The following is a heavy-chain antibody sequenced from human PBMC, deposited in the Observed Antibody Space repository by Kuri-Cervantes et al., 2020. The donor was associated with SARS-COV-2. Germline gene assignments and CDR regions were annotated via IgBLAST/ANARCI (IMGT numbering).Heavy chain of an antibody. CDR1: GYTFTSYG. Sequence: ASVKVSCKASGYTFTSYGISWVRQAPGQGLERMGIINPSGGSTSYAQKFQGRVTMTRDTSTSTVYMELSSLRSEDTAVYYCARGLAAVDYWGQGTLVTVSS. CDR3: ARGLAAVDY. J-gene: IGHJ4*02. D-gene: IGHD6-13*01. CDR2: INPSGGST. V-gene: IGHV1-46*01.